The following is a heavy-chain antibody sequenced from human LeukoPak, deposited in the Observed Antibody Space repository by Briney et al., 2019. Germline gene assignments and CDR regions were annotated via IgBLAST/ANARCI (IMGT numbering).Heavy chain of an antibody. D-gene: IGHD2/OR15-2a*01. V-gene: IGHV1-2*02. J-gene: IGHJ4*02. Sequence: ASVKVSCKASGYTFTSYAISWVRQAPGQGLEWMGWINPNSGGTNYAQKFQGRVTMTRDTSISTAYMELSRLRSDDTAVYYCARVLSGGDDYWGQGTLVTVSS. CDR1: GYTFTSYA. CDR2: INPNSGGT. CDR3: ARVLSGGDDY.